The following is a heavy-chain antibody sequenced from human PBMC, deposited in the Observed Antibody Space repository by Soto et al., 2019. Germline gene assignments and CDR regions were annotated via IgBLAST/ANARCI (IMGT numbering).Heavy chain of an antibody. V-gene: IGHV3-7*01. CDR3: ARDFGSRWPLDAFDI. D-gene: IGHD6-13*01. J-gene: IGHJ3*02. CDR2: IKQDGSEK. Sequence: GGSLRLSCAASGFTFSSYWMSWVRQAPGKGLEWVANIKQDGSEKYYVDSVKGRFTISRDNAKNSLYLQMNSLRAEDTAVYYCARDFGSRWPLDAFDIWGQGTMVTVSS. CDR1: GFTFSSYW.